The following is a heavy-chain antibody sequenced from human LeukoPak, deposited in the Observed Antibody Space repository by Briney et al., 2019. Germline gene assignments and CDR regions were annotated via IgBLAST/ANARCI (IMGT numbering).Heavy chain of an antibody. CDR3: AKDTSLDYADY. Sequence: GGSLRLSCAASGFTFSSYSMNWVRQAPGKGLEWVSYISGSDNTIYYADSVKGRFTISRDNARNSLYLQMNSLRAEDTAVYYCAKDTSLDYADYWGQGTLVTVSS. CDR1: GFTFSSYS. V-gene: IGHV3-48*01. J-gene: IGHJ4*02. CDR2: ISGSDNTI.